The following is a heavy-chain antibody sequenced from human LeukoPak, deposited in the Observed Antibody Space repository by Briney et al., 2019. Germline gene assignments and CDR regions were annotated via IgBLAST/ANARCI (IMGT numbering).Heavy chain of an antibody. D-gene: IGHD3-9*01. CDR2: IKQEGSEK. Sequence: GGSLRLSCAAWGFTLSSYWMRWVREARGKGGEGVANIKQEGSEKYYVDSVKGRFTISRDNAKDSLYLQMNSLSAEDTAVYYCARVGVYYDILTGYRLDAFDIWGQGTMVTVSS. CDR1: GFTLSSYW. V-gene: IGHV3-7*03. CDR3: ARVGVYYDILTGYRLDAFDI. J-gene: IGHJ3*02.